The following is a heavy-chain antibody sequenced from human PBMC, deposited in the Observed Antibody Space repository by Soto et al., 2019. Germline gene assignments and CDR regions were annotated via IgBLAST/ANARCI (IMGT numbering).Heavy chain of an antibody. Sequence: SEEVATKASGGTWTNYSINWLRQAPGPGLEWMGGIIPLFGTTNYAQKLKVRVTITAVESTSTAYMELRSLRAADAAVYYGAIGATHGSSWYFCFSPWRQGTRVIFST. CDR3: AIGATHGSSWYFCFSP. CDR1: GGTWTNYS. CDR2: IIPLFGTT. J-gene: IGHJ5*02. D-gene: IGHD6-13*01. V-gene: IGHV1-69*13.